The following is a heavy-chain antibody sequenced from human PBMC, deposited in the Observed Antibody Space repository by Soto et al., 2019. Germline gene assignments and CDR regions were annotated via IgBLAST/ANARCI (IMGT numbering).Heavy chain of an antibody. J-gene: IGHJ4*02. Sequence: GASVKVSCKTSGHTLINYYMHWVRQAPGQGLDWLGKIDPSGNGTSYEERFQGRITLTSDTSTKTVYVELSSLRSEDTAIYYCAINYYDSSGYVYLGQGTRLIVSS. V-gene: IGHV1-46*01. CDR2: IDPSGNGT. CDR1: GHTLINYY. D-gene: IGHD3-22*01. CDR3: AINYYDSSGYVY.